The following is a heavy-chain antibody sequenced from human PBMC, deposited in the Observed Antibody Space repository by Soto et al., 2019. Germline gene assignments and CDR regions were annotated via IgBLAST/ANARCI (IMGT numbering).Heavy chain of an antibody. Sequence: EVQLLESGGGLRQPGGSLRLSCATSGFRFSNYAMSWVRQAPGKGLEWDSGFGVDYVTYYADSVRGRFTISRDNSKNTLYLQMNSLTAEDTALYYCAKAKGSFDHTGPDQWGQGTLVTVSS. V-gene: IGHV3-23*01. D-gene: IGHD2-8*02. CDR3: AKAKGSFDHTGPDQ. CDR2: FGVDYVT. CDR1: GFRFSNYA. J-gene: IGHJ4*02.